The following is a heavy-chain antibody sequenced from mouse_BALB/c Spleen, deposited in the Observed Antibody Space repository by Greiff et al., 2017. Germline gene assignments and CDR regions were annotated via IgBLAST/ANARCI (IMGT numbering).Heavy chain of an antibody. CDR1: GFTFSDYG. V-gene: IGHV5-15*02. CDR2: ISNLAYSI. CDR3: ARNYYGSSLDY. J-gene: IGHJ2*01. D-gene: IGHD1-1*01. Sequence: EVKLMESGGGLVQPGGSRKLSCAASGFTFSDYGMAWVRQAPGKGPEWVAFISNLAYSIYYADTVTGRFTISRENAKNTLYLEMSSLRSEDTAMYYCARNYYGSSLDYWGQGTTLTVSS.